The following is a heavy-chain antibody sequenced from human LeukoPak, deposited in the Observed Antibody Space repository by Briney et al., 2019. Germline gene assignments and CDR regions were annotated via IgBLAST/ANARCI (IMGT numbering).Heavy chain of an antibody. Sequence: PGGSLRLSCAASGFAFSNYVMHWVRQAPGKGLEWVTVIWSDGSNKYYADSVKGRSTISRDNSKNTLYLQMNSLRAEDTAVYYCARRDGYNLFDYWGQGTLVTVSS. V-gene: IGHV3-33*01. CDR2: IWSDGSNK. D-gene: IGHD5-24*01. CDR3: ARRDGYNLFDY. J-gene: IGHJ4*02. CDR1: GFAFSNYV.